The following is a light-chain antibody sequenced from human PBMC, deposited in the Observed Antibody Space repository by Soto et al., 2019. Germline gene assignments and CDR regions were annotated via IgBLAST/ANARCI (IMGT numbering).Light chain of an antibody. Sequence: EIVMTQSPATLSVSPGERATLSCRASQSISSKLGWYQQRPGQAPRLLIYGATIRATGIPARFSGSGSGTEFSPPVNSPYSEDSALYYFPQYNSWSTLTLGRGTRPETK. J-gene: IGKJ5*01. V-gene: IGKV3-15*01. CDR2: GAT. CDR3: PQYNSWSTLT. CDR1: QSISSK.